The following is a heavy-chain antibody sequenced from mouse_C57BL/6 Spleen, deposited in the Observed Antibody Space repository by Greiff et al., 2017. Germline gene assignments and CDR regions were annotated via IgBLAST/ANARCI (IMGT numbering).Heavy chain of an antibody. CDR1: GYTFTDYN. V-gene: IGHV1-18*01. J-gene: IGHJ2*01. D-gene: IGHD1-1*01. CDR2: INPNNGGT. Sequence: VQLKQSGPELVKPGASVKIPCKASGYTFTDYNMDWVKQSHGKSLEWIGDINPNNGGTIYNQKFKGKATLTVDKSSSTAYMELRSLTSEVTAVYYCARVRYYGSSYYFDYWGQGTTLTVSS. CDR3: ARVRYYGSSYYFDY.